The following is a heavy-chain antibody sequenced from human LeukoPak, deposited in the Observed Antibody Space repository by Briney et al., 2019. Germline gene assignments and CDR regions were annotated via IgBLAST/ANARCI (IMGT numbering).Heavy chain of an antibody. CDR2: ISSRSNYI. CDR3: ARAGGFPRLGMDV. Sequence: GGSLRLSCAASGFTFSSYSMNWVRQAPGKGLEWVSSISSRSNYIYYADSVKGRFTISRDNAENSLYLQMNSLRAEDTAVYYCARAGGFPRLGMDVWGQGTTVTVSS. V-gene: IGHV3-21*01. D-gene: IGHD1-26*01. CDR1: GFTFSSYS. J-gene: IGHJ6*02.